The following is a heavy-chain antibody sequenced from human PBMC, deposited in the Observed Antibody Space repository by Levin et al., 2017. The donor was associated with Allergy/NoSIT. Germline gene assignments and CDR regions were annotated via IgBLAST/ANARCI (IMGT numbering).Heavy chain of an antibody. CDR1: GGSISSSNW. CDR2: IYHSGST. J-gene: IGHJ4*02. CDR3: ARAVVRGVIDY. Sequence: PGGSLRLSCAVSGGSISSSNWWSWVRQPPGKGLEWIGEIYHSGSTNYNPSLKSRVTISVDKSKNQFSLKLSSVTAADTAVYYCARAVVRGVIDYWGQGTLVTVSS. V-gene: IGHV4-4*02. D-gene: IGHD3-10*01.